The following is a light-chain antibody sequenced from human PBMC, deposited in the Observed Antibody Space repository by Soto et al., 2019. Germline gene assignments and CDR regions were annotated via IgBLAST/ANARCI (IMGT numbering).Light chain of an antibody. CDR3: QQLNSYPLT. CDR1: QDIKND. CDR2: AAS. V-gene: IGKV1-17*01. Sequence: IQMTQSPSSLSASVGDRVTITCRASQDIKNDVAWYQQKPGKAPKLLIYAASTLQSGVPSRFSGSGSGTEFTLTISSLQPEDFATYSCQQLNSYPLTFGGGTKVDIK. J-gene: IGKJ4*01.